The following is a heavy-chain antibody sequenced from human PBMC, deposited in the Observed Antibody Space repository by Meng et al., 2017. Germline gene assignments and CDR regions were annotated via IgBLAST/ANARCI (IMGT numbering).Heavy chain of an antibody. Sequence: GESLKISCAASGFRFSDYDMHWVRQAPGKGLEWVSFISSSSATIYYADSVKGRFTISRDNAKNSLYLQMNSLRAEDTAIYYCARDSYSSGWTFDYWGQGTLVTVSS. J-gene: IGHJ4*02. CDR3: ARDSYSSGWTFDY. V-gene: IGHV3-48*03. D-gene: IGHD6-19*01. CDR2: ISSSSATI. CDR1: GFRFSDYD.